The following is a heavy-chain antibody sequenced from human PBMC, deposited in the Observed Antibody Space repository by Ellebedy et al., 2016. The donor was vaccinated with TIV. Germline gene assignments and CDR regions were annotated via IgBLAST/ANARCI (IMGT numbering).Heavy chain of an antibody. CDR2: IKSKTDGGTT. CDR1: GFTFSNAW. CDR3: TTVPYFDWSGNY. V-gene: IGHV3-15*01. Sequence: GESLKISCAASGFTFSNAWMSWVRQAPGKGLEWVGRIKSKTDGGTTDYAAPVKGRFTISRDDSKNTLYLQMNSLKTEDTAVYYCTTVPYFDWSGNYWGQGTLVTVSS. J-gene: IGHJ4*02. D-gene: IGHD3-9*01.